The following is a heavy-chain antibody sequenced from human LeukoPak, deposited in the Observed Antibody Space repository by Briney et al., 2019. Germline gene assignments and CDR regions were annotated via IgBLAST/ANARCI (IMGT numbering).Heavy chain of an antibody. CDR2: IYTSEST. Sequence: SETLSLTCTVSGDSISSGSYYWSWLRQPAGKGLEWIGRIYTSESTNYNPSRKSRVTISADTSKNQFSLKLSSVTAADTAVYYCARVRDYVWGSSRYTLYYFDYWGQGTQVTVSS. V-gene: IGHV4-61*02. J-gene: IGHJ4*02. CDR1: GDSISSGSYY. CDR3: ARVRDYVWGSSRYTLYYFDY. D-gene: IGHD3-16*02.